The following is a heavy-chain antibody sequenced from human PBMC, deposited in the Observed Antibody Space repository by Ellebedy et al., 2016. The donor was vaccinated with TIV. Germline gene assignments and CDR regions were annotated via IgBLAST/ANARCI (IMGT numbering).Heavy chain of an antibody. J-gene: IGHJ4*02. Sequence: GGSLRLSXAASGFTFSSYAMSWVRQAPGKGLEWVSAISGSGGSTYYADSVKGRFTISRDNSKNTLYLQMNSLRAEDTAVYYCATQGGYYGSGSYPPPFDYWGQGTLVTVSS. CDR1: GFTFSSYA. CDR3: ATQGGYYGSGSYPPPFDY. V-gene: IGHV3-23*01. D-gene: IGHD3-10*01. CDR2: ISGSGGST.